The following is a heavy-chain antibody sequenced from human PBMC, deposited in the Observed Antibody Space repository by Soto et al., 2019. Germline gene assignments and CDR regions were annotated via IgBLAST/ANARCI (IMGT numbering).Heavy chain of an antibody. CDR2: IIPIFGTA. J-gene: IGHJ5*02. D-gene: IGHD3-22*01. V-gene: IGHV1-69*13. CDR3: ARDRGDYYDSSGYSNWFDP. CDR1: GGTFSSYA. Sequence: SVKVSCKASGGTFSSYAISWVRQAPGQGLEWMGGIIPIFGTANYAQKFQGRVTITADESTSTAYMELSSLRSEDAAVYYCARDRGDYYDSSGYSNWFDPWGQGTLVTVSS.